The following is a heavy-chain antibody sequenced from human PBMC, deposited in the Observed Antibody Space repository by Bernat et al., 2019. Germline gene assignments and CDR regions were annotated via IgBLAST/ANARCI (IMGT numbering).Heavy chain of an antibody. V-gene: IGHV4-34*09. CDR1: GGSFSGYY. D-gene: IGHD3-3*01. CDR2: INHSGST. CDR3: ARNTIFGVVIDYWYFDL. Sequence: QVQLQESGPGLVKPSQTLSLTCAVYGGSFSGYYWSWIRQPPGKGLEWIGEINHSGSTNYNPSLKSRVTISVDTSKNQFSLKLSSVTAADTAVYYCARNTIFGVVIDYWYFDLWGRGTLVTVSS. J-gene: IGHJ2*01.